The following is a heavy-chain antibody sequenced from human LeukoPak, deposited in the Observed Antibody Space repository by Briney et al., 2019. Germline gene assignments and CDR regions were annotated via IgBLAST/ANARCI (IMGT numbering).Heavy chain of an antibody. CDR1: GGSISSSNYY. D-gene: IGHD3-10*01. V-gene: IGHV4-39*07. CDR3: ARESWRFGYFDY. CDR2: IYYSGST. Sequence: SETLSLTCTVSGGSISSSNYYWGWIRQPPGKGLEWIGSIYYSGSTNYNPSLKSRVTISVDTSKNQFSLKLSSVTAADTAVYYCARESWRFGYFDYWGQGTLVTVSS. J-gene: IGHJ4*02.